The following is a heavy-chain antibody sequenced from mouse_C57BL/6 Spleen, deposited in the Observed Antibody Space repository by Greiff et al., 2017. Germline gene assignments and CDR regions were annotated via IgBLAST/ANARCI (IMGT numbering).Heavy chain of an antibody. Sequence: VQLQQSGAELVRPGASVKLSCTASGFNIKDDYLHWVKQRPEPGLEWIGWIDPENGDPEYASKFQGKAIITADTSSNPAYLQLSSLTSEDTAVYYCTTPYGYEGYFDYWGQGTTLTVSS. J-gene: IGHJ2*01. D-gene: IGHD2-2*01. CDR3: TTPYGYEGYFDY. V-gene: IGHV14-4*01. CDR1: GFNIKDDY. CDR2: IDPENGDP.